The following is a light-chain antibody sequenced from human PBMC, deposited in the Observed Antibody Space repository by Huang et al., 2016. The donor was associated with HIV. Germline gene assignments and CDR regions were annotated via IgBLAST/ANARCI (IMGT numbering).Light chain of an antibody. V-gene: IGKV1-33*01. Sequence: DIQMTQSPSSLSASLGDKVTITCQASLDINNYLNWYQQKPGKVPKLLISDASDLETGVPPRFSGSRSGTNFTLTVSSLHAEDIGTYYCQQYDTLPLTFGQGTNVEI. CDR2: DAS. CDR1: LDINNY. CDR3: QQYDTLPLT. J-gene: IGKJ1*01.